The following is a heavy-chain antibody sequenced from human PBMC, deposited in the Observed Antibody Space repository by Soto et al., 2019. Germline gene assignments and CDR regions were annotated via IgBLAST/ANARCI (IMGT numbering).Heavy chain of an antibody. CDR2: KNQDGSGQ. CDR3: ARDILVGAGTARAFDV. V-gene: IGHV3-7*01. J-gene: IGHJ3*01. Sequence: EVQLMESGGGLAQPGGSLRLSCEDSGFTFSYYWMTWVRQAPGKGLEWVANKNQDGSGQYYVDSVKGRFTISRDNAKKSVYLQMSSLRVDDTAVYFCARDILVGAGTARAFDVWGQGTTVIVSS. D-gene: IGHD6-13*01. CDR1: GFTFSYYW.